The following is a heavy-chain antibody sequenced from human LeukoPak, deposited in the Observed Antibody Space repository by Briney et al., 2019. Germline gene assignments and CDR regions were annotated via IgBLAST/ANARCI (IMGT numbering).Heavy chain of an antibody. CDR3: ARPPVGATTSSAFDI. CDR1: GFTFSSYA. D-gene: IGHD1-26*01. J-gene: IGHJ3*02. CDR2: ISYDGSNK. Sequence: PGGSLRLSCAASGFTFSSYAMHWVRQAPGKGLEWVAVISYDGSNKYYADSVKGRFTISRDNAKNSLYLQMNSLRAEDTAVYYCARPPVGATTSSAFDIWGQGTMVTVSS. V-gene: IGHV3-30-3*01.